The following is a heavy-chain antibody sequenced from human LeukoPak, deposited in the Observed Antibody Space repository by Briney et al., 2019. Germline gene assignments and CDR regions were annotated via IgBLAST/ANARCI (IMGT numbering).Heavy chain of an antibody. Sequence: GGSLRLSCAASGFTFSDYYMSWIRQAPGKGLEWVSYISSSGSTIYYADSVKGRFTISRDNAKNSPYLQMNSLRAEDTAVYYCARWLEMVDAFDIWGQGTMVTVSS. J-gene: IGHJ3*02. CDR2: ISSSGSTI. V-gene: IGHV3-11*01. CDR1: GFTFSDYY. CDR3: ARWLEMVDAFDI. D-gene: IGHD2-8*01.